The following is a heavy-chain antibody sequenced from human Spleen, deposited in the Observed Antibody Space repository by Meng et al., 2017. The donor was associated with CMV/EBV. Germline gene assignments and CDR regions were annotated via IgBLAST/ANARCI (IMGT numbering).Heavy chain of an antibody. J-gene: IGHJ3*02. Sequence: GSLRLSCAVYGGSFSGYYWSWIRQPPGKGLEWIGYIYYSGSTNYNPSLKSRVTISVDTSKNQFSLKLSSVTAADTAVYYCARGNIVVVVAANDAFDIWGQGTMVTVSS. CDR1: GGSFSGYY. CDR2: IYYSGST. D-gene: IGHD2-15*01. CDR3: ARGNIVVVVAANDAFDI. V-gene: IGHV4-59*01.